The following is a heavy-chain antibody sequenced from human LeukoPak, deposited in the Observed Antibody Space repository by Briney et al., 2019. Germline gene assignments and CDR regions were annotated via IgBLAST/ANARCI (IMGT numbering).Heavy chain of an antibody. CDR2: INPNSGGT. CDR1: GYTFTVYY. CDR3: ARVWFGELPEY. Sequence: GASVKVSCKASGYTFTVYYMHWVRQAPGQGLEWMGCINPNSGGTKYAQKFQGGVTLTRDTSISTAYMELSRLRSDDTAVYYCARVWFGELPEYWGQGTLVTVSS. J-gene: IGHJ4*02. V-gene: IGHV1-2*02. D-gene: IGHD3-10*01.